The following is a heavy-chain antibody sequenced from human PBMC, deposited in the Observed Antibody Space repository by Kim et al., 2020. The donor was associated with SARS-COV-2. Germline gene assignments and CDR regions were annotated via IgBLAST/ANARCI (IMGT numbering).Heavy chain of an antibody. CDR2: INHSGST. Sequence: SETLSLTCAVYGGSFSGYYWSWIRQPPGKGLEWIGEINHSGSTNYNPSLKSRVTISVDTSKNQFSLKLSSVTAADTAVYYCARGLKRGALVAFDIWGQGTMVTVSS. D-gene: IGHD3-3*02. CDR3: ARGLKRGALVAFDI. V-gene: IGHV4-34*01. CDR1: GGSFSGYY. J-gene: IGHJ3*02.